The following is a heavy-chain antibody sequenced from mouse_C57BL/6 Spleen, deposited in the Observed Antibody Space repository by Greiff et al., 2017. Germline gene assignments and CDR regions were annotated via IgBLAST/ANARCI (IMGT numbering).Heavy chain of an antibody. Sequence: QVQLQQSGAELARPGASVKLSCKASGYTFTSYGISWVKQRTGQGLEWIGEIYPRSGNTYYNEKFKGKATLTADKSSSTAYMELRSLTSEDPAVYFCARGGGTGTGYWGQGTTLTVSS. V-gene: IGHV1-81*01. CDR3: ARGGGTGTGY. CDR2: IYPRSGNT. D-gene: IGHD4-1*01. J-gene: IGHJ2*01. CDR1: GYTFTSYG.